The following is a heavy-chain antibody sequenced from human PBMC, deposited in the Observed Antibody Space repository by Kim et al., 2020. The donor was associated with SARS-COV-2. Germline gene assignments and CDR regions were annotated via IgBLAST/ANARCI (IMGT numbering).Heavy chain of an antibody. J-gene: IGHJ3*02. Sequence: GGSLRLSCAASGFTFSSYSMNWVRQAPGKGLEWVSSISSSSSYIYYADSVKGRFTISRDNAKNSLYLQMNSLRAEDTAVYYCARGGVVAGEFDIWGQGTMVTVSS. V-gene: IGHV3-21*01. D-gene: IGHD6-19*01. CDR1: GFTFSSYS. CDR3: ARGGVVAGEFDI. CDR2: ISSSSSYI.